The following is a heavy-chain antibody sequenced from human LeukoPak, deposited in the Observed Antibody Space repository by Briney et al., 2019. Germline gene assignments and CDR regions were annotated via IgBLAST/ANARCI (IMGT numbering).Heavy chain of an antibody. CDR1: GFTFSTYA. CDR2: ISGSGGST. D-gene: IGHD3-3*01. Sequence: PGGSLRLSCAASGFTFSTYAMSWVRQAPGKGLEWVSAISGSGGSTYYADSVKGQFSISRDNSKNTLYLQMSSLRAEDTAVYYCAKWRFLEWLLLGYFDYWGQGTLVTVSS. V-gene: IGHV3-23*01. CDR3: AKWRFLEWLLLGYFDY. J-gene: IGHJ4*02.